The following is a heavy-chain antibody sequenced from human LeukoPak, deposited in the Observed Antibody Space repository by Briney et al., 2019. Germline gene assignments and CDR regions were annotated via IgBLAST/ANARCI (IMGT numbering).Heavy chain of an antibody. CDR2: IYSGGST. CDR3: ASDYGGNAPDAFDI. V-gene: IGHV3-66*01. J-gene: IGHJ3*02. CDR1: GSTVSSNY. Sequence: PGGSLRLSCAASGSTVSSNYMSWVRQAPGKGLEWVSVIYSGGSTYYADSVKGRFTISRDNSKNTLYLQMNSLRAEDTAVYYCASDYGGNAPDAFDIWGQGTMVTVSS. D-gene: IGHD4-23*01.